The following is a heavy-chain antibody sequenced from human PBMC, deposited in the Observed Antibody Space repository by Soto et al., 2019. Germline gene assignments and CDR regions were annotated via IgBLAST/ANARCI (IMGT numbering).Heavy chain of an antibody. D-gene: IGHD3-3*01. CDR2: IIPIFGTA. V-gene: IGHV1-69*13. Sequence: ASVKVSCKASGGTFISYAISWVRQAPGQGLEWMGGIIPIFGTANYAQKFQGRVTITGDESTSTAHLELSSLRSEDTAVYYCARGIWSAHLTDYYLDYWGQGTLVTVSS. J-gene: IGHJ4*02. CDR1: GGTFISYA. CDR3: ARGIWSAHLTDYYLDY.